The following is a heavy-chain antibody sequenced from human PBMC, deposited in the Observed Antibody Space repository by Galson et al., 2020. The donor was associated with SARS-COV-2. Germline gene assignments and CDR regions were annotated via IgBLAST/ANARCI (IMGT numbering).Heavy chain of an antibody. Sequence: ASVKVSCKVSGYTLTELSMHWVRQAPGKGLEWMGGFDPEDGETIYAQKFQGRVTMTEDTSTDTAYMELSSLRSEDTAVYYCATDCGGPDIVATICYWGQGTLVTVSS. CDR1: GYTLTELS. V-gene: IGHV1-24*01. D-gene: IGHD5-12*01. J-gene: IGHJ4*02. CDR2: FDPEDGET. CDR3: ATDCGGPDIVATICY.